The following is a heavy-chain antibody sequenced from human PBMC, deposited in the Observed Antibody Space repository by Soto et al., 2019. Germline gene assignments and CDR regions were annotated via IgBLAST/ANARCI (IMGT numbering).Heavy chain of an antibody. CDR3: VKDSSRWYYFAY. CDR1: GFTFNNFA. CDR2: ITASGSFT. D-gene: IGHD6-13*01. V-gene: IGHV3-23*01. Sequence: EVQLLESGGALVQPGGSLRLACSASGFTFNNFAMSWVRQAPGKGLEWVSGITASGSFTYYAASVKGRFTISRDNRKNTLSLQIDSLRGEDTASYDCVKDSSRWYYFAYWGPGTLVTVSS. J-gene: IGHJ4*02.